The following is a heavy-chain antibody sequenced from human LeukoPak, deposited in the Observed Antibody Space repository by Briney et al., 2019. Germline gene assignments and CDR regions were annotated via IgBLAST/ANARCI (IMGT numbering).Heavy chain of an antibody. Sequence: RPSETLSLTCTVSGGSMTNYYWSWIRQPAGKGLEWIGRIYTSGSTNYNPSLKSRVTISVDTSKNQFSLKLSSVTAADTAVYYCARETFLQSSVDYWGQGTLVTVSS. CDR3: ARETFLQSSVDY. CDR1: GGSMTNYY. J-gene: IGHJ4*02. CDR2: IYTSGST. D-gene: IGHD3-10*01. V-gene: IGHV4-4*07.